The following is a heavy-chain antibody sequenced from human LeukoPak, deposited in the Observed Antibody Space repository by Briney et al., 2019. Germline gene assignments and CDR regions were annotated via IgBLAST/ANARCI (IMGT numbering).Heavy chain of an antibody. CDR1: GYSISSGYY. D-gene: IGHD1-26*01. Sequence: SETLSLTCTVSGYSISSGYYWGWIRQPPGKGLEWIGSIYHSGSTYYNPSLKSRVTISVDTSKNQFSLKLSSVTAADTAVYYCASVGVTNFYYWGQGALVTVSS. CDR2: IYHSGST. J-gene: IGHJ4*02. V-gene: IGHV4-38-2*02. CDR3: ASVGVTNFYY.